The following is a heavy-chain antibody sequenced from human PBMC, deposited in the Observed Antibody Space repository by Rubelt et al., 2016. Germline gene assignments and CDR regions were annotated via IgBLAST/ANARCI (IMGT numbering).Heavy chain of an antibody. J-gene: IGHJ5*02. D-gene: IGHD2/OR15-2a*01. CDR3: VRDEYGVGGDT. CDR1: GFSFNIYE. CDR2: LTASGGAR. Sequence: EVQLVESGGGLVQPGGSLRLSCAASGFSFNIYEMNWVRQAPGKGLEWVSYLTASGGARYYADAGKGRFTVSRDNAKNLLYLQMNNVTDDDTALYYCVRDEYGVGGDTWGQGTLVTVSS. V-gene: IGHV3-48*03.